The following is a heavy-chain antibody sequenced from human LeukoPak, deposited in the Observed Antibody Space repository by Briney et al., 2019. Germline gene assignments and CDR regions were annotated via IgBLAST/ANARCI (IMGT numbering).Heavy chain of an antibody. J-gene: IGHJ4*02. CDR2: INSDVSST. V-gene: IGHV3-74*01. CDR3: AREYFDWF. D-gene: IGHD3-9*01. Sequence: GGSLRLSCAASGFTFSSYWMHCVREAPGKGLVWVSRINSDVSSTTYAHSAKGRFTISRDNAKNTLYLQMNSLRAEDTAVYYCAREYFDWFWGQGTLVTVSS. CDR1: GFTFSSYW.